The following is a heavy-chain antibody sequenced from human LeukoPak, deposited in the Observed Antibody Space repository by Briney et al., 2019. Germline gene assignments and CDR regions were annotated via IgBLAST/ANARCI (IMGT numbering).Heavy chain of an antibody. V-gene: IGHV3-9*01. Sequence: GRSLRLSCAASGFTFDDYAMHWVRQAPGKGLEWVSGISWNSGSIGYADSVKGRFTISRDNSKNTLYLQMNSLRAEDTAVYYCAIYYDFWSGYPETLDYWGQGTLVTVSS. CDR2: ISWNSGSI. CDR1: GFTFDDYA. CDR3: AIYYDFWSGYPETLDY. D-gene: IGHD3-3*01. J-gene: IGHJ4*02.